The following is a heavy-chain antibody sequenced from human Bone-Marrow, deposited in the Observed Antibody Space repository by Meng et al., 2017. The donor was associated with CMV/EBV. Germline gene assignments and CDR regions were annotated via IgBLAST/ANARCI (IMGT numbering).Heavy chain of an antibody. V-gene: IGHV3-7*01. CDR2: IKQDGSGK. Sequence: GGSLRLSCAASGFTFTDYCMNWVRQAPGKGLEWVANIKQDGSGKYYVHSVKGRFTISRDNAKNSLYLQMNSLRAEDTAVYYCSRYGDIYDSCRGYNCMDVWGQWTTVTVSS. J-gene: IGHJ6*02. CDR3: SRYGDIYDSCRGYNCMDV. D-gene: IGHD3-3*01. CDR1: GFTFTDYC.